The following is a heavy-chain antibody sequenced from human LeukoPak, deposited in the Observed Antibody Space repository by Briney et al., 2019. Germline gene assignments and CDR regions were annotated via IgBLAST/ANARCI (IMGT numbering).Heavy chain of an antibody. CDR1: GDSVSSNTAA. CDR2: TYHRSKWYN. V-gene: IGHV6-1*01. D-gene: IGHD5-24*01. Sequence: SQTLSLTCAISGDSVSSNTAAWNWIRQSPSRGLEWLGRTYHRSKWYNDYAVSVKSRISINPDTSKNQFSLQLNSVTPEDTAVYYCASSSYARDGHNWFDPWGQGTLVTVSS. CDR3: ASSSYARDGHNWFDP. J-gene: IGHJ5*02.